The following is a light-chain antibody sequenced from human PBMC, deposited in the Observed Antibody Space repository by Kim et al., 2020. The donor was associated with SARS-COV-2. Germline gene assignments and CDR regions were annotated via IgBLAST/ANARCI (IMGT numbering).Light chain of an antibody. CDR2: DVS. CDR1: SSDVGGYKY. Sequence: QSALTQPASVSGSPGQSITISCTGTSSDVGGYKYVSWYQQHPGKAPKLMIYDVSNRPSGVSNRFSGSKSGNTASLTICGLQAEEEADYYCGSYTTSRNGGVFGTGTKVTVL. V-gene: IGLV2-14*03. J-gene: IGLJ1*01. CDR3: GSYTTSRNGGV.